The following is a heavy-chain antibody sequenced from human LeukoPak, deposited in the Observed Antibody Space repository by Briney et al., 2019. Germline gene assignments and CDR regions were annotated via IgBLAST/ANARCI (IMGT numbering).Heavy chain of an antibody. CDR2: ISSSSSTI. CDR3: ARDTLAYPSEWDYYDSSGYYHGIDP. Sequence: GGSLRLSCAASGFTFSSYSMNWVRQAPGKGLEWVSYISSSSSTIYYADSVKGRFTISRDNAKNSLYLQMNSLRSEDTAVYYCARDTLAYPSEWDYYDSSGYYHGIDPWGQGTLVTVSS. V-gene: IGHV3-48*04. D-gene: IGHD3-22*01. CDR1: GFTFSSYS. J-gene: IGHJ5*02.